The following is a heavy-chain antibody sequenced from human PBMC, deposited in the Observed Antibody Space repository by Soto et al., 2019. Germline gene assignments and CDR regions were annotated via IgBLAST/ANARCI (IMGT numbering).Heavy chain of an antibody. Sequence: GGSLRLSCAASGVTFVASALQWVRQASGKGLEWVARIGSKGETYATAYATSVKGRFTISRDDSKTTAFLQMNSLESEDTAVYYCSRDDSDWFFNWGRGTLVTVSS. V-gene: IGHV3-73*01. D-gene: IGHD3-9*01. CDR2: IGSKGETYAT. J-gene: IGHJ4*02. CDR1: GVTFVASA. CDR3: SRDDSDWFFN.